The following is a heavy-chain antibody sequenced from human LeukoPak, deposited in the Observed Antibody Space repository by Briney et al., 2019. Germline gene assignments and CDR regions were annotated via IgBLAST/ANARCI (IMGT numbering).Heavy chain of an antibody. V-gene: IGHV1-2*06. CDR1: GYTFTGYY. CDR3: ARGYCSGGSCYSVENWFDP. J-gene: IGHJ5*02. Sequence: SVKVSCKAAGYTFTGYYMFWVRQAPGQGLEWMGRIDPNSGGTNYAQKFQGRVTMTRDTSISTAYMELSRLRSDDTAVYYCARGYCSGGSCYSVENWFDPWGQGTLVTVSS. CDR2: IDPNSGGT. D-gene: IGHD2-15*01.